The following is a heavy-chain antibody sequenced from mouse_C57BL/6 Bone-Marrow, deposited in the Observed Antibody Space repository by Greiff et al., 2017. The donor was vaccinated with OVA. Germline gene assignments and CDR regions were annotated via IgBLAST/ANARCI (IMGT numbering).Heavy chain of an antibody. CDR3: ATYYYGAWFAY. CDR1: GYTFTDYN. J-gene: IGHJ3*01. Sequence: EVQLQQPGAELVMPGASVKMSCKASGYTFTDYNMHWVKQSHGKSLEWIGYINPNNGGTSYNQKFKGKATLTVNKSSSTAYMELRSLTSEDSAVYYCATYYYGAWFAYWGQGTLVTVSA. D-gene: IGHD1-1*01. CDR2: INPNNGGT. V-gene: IGHV1-22*01.